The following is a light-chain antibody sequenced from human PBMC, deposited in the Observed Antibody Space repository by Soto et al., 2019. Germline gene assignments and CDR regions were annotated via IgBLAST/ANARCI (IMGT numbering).Light chain of an antibody. CDR2: AAS. CDR1: QSISTW. CDR3: QHYNSYSEA. V-gene: IGKV1-5*01. Sequence: DIQMTQSPSTLSTSVGDRVTITCRAHQSISTWLAWYQQTPGQAPKLLISAASKLESGVPSRFSGSGSGKEFTLTISSLQPDDFATYYCQHYNSYSEAFGQGTQVDIK. J-gene: IGKJ1*01.